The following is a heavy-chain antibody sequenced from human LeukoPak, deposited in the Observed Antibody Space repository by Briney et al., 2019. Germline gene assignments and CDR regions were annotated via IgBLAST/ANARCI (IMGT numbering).Heavy chain of an antibody. J-gene: IGHJ4*02. D-gene: IGHD3-9*01. CDR1: GYTFTSYD. V-gene: IGHV1-8*01. CDR3: ARVQAKVLRYFDWLLSMTNQYYFDY. Sequence: ASVKVSCKASGYTFTSYDINWVRQATGQGLEWMGWMNPNSGNTGYAQKFQGRVTMTRNTSISTAYMELSSLRSEDTAVYYCARVQAKVLRYFDWLLSMTNQYYFDYWGQGTLVTVSS. CDR2: MNPNSGNT.